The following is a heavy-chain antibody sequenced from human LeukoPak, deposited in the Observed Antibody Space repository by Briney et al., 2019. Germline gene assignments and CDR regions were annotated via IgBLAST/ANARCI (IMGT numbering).Heavy chain of an antibody. CDR2: ISGGGTST. Sequence: PGGSLTLSCAASGFTFSSYAMSWVRQAPGKGLEWVSVISGGGTSTYYADSVKGRFTISKDNSRNTLYLQMNSLRAEDTAVYYCAKTFIAVANPIDYWGQGTLVTVSS. J-gene: IGHJ4*02. CDR1: GFTFSSYA. V-gene: IGHV3-23*01. D-gene: IGHD6-19*01. CDR3: AKTFIAVANPIDY.